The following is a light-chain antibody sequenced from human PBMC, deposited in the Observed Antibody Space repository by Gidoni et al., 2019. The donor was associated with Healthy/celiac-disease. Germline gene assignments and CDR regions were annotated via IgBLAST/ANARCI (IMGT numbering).Light chain of an antibody. V-gene: IGKV3-15*01. J-gene: IGKJ3*01. CDR2: GAS. Sequence: PATLSVSPGERATLSCRASQSVSSNLAWYQQKPGQAPRLLIYGASTRATGIPARFSGSGSGTEFTLTISSLQSEDFAVYYCQQYNNWLTFGPGTKVDI. CDR1: QSVSSN. CDR3: QQYNNWLT.